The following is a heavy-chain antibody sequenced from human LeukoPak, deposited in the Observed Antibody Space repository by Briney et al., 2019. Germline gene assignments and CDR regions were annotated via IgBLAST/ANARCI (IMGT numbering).Heavy chain of an antibody. D-gene: IGHD6-13*01. J-gene: IGHJ4*02. CDR1: GGSISSGGYY. Sequence: PSETLSLTCTVSGGSISSGGYYWSWIRQHPGKGLEWIGYIYYSGSTYYNPSLKSRVTISVDTSKNQFSLKLSSVTAADTAVYYCARHSSSWCFDYWGQGTLVTVSS. CDR2: IYYSGST. CDR3: ARHSSSWCFDY. V-gene: IGHV4-31*03.